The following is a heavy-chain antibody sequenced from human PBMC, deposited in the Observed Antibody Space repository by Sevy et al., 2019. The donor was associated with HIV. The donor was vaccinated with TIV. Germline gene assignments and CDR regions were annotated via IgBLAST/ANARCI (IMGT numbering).Heavy chain of an antibody. CDR2: ITSSSDYI. CDR1: GFTFSNYN. CDR3: ARDLPPSATTVAHFDH. Sequence: GGSLRLSCAASGFTFSNYNMNWVRQAPGKGLEWVSSITSSSDYIYDADSVKGRFTISRDNAKNSLCLQMNSLRGEDTAVYYCARDLPPSATTVAHFDHWGQGTLVTVSS. J-gene: IGHJ4*02. V-gene: IGHV3-21*01. D-gene: IGHD4-17*01.